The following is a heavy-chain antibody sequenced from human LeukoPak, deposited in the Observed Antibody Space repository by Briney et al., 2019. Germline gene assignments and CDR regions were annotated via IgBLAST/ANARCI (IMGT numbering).Heavy chain of an antibody. CDR1: GFTFSNSA. CDR3: AKDGSWGDYYFYFYIDV. Sequence: GGSLRLSCESSGFTFSNSAMGWVRQAPGKGRECVSGISASGHYTYNAHSAKGRFTISRDNSKNTLYLTMNSLREEDTALYFCAKDGSWGDYYFYFYIDVWGKGTTVTVSS. D-gene: IGHD3-16*01. CDR2: ISASGHYT. V-gene: IGHV3-23*01. J-gene: IGHJ6*03.